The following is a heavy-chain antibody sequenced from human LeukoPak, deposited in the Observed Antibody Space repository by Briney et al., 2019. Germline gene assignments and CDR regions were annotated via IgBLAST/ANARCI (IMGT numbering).Heavy chain of an antibody. J-gene: IGHJ4*02. Sequence: ASVKVSCKASGYTFTSYYMHWVRQAPGKGLEWMGGFDPEDGETIYTQKFQGRVTMNEDTSTDTAYMELSSLTSEDTAVYYCVTSYDHSSYINHWGQGTLVTVSS. CDR2: FDPEDGET. V-gene: IGHV1-24*01. CDR3: VTSYDHSSYINH. CDR1: GYTFTSYY. D-gene: IGHD3-22*01.